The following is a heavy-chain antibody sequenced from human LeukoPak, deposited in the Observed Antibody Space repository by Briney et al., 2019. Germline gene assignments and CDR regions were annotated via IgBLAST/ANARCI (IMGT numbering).Heavy chain of an antibody. Sequence: PLETLSLTCTVSGGSISGYYWSWIRQPAGKGLEWIGRMSTSGNSDYIPSLVSRVTMSVDTSKNQFSLNLSSVTAADTAVYYCARESGSMRWFDPWGQGTLVTVSS. CDR1: GGSISGYY. J-gene: IGHJ5*02. CDR3: ARESGSMRWFDP. V-gene: IGHV4-4*07. CDR2: MSTSGNS. D-gene: IGHD6-25*01.